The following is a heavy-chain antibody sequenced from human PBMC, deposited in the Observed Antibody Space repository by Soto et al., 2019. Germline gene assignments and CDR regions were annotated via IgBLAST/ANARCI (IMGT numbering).Heavy chain of an antibody. J-gene: IGHJ4*02. CDR3: ARAWGGSYTDFDY. D-gene: IGHD1-26*01. V-gene: IGHV1-2*04. Sequence: ASVKVSCKASGYTFTGYYMHWVRQAPGQGLEWMGWINPNSGGTNYAQKFQGWVTMTRDTSISTAYMELSRLRSDDTAVYYCARAWGGSYTDFDYWGQGTLVTVSS. CDR2: INPNSGGT. CDR1: GYTFTGYY.